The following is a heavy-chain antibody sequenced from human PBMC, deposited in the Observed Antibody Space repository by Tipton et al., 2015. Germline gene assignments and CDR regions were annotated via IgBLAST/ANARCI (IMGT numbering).Heavy chain of an antibody. Sequence: TLSLTCTVSGGSISSYYWGWIRQPPGKGLEWIGSISHSGNTYYNPSLKSRVTMSRDTSKNQFSLKLTSVTAADTAVYYCARARGRHGGLFDSWGQGILVTVSS. V-gene: IGHV4-59*04. CDR2: ISHSGNT. J-gene: IGHJ4*02. CDR1: GGSISSYY. D-gene: IGHD4-23*01. CDR3: ARARGRHGGLFDS.